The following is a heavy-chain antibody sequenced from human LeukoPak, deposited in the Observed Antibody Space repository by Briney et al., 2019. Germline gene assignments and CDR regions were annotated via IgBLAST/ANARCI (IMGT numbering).Heavy chain of an antibody. Sequence: GGSLRLSCAASGLTFSSHSMNWVRQAPGKGLEWVSYISSSSSTIYYADSVKGRFTISRDSAKNSLYLQMNSLRAEDTAVYYCARGAYYYEDWGQGTLVTVSS. V-gene: IGHV3-48*01. J-gene: IGHJ4*02. CDR1: GLTFSSHS. CDR2: ISSSSSTI. CDR3: ARGAYYYED. D-gene: IGHD3-22*01.